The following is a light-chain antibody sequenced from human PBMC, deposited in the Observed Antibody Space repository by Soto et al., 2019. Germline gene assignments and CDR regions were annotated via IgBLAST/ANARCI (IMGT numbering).Light chain of an antibody. CDR1: QSVDSN. CDR2: DAY. J-gene: IGKJ5*01. CDR3: QQRHMWRIR. V-gene: IGKV3-11*01. Sequence: ERVMTQSPATLSVSPADGSTLSCGASQSVDSNLAWYQQKPGQAPRLLIYDAYNRATGIPPRFSGSGSGTDFTLTISSLEPEDSAVYYCQQRHMWRIRLGQGRRLEIK.